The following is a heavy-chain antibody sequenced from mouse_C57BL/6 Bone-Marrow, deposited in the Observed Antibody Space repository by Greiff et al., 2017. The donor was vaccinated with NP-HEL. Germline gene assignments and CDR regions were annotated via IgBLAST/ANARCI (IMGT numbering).Heavy chain of an antibody. CDR2: IDPSDSYT. V-gene: IGHV1-59*01. J-gene: IGHJ4*01. Sequence: QVQLQQPGAELVRPGTSVKLSCKASGYTFTSYWMHWVKQRPGQGLEWIGVIDPSDSYTNYNQKFKGKATLTVDTSSSTAYMQLSSLTSEDSAVYYCARGPPYDYYAMDGWGQGASVTVAS. CDR1: GYTFTSYW. CDR3: ARGPPYDYYAMDG.